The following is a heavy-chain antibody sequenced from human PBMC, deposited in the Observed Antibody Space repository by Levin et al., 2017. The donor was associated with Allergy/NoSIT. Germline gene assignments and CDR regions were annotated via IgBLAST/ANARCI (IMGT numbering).Heavy chain of an antibody. V-gene: IGHV3-11*03. J-gene: IGHJ4*02. CDR2: ISDSSSYT. CDR3: ASSRQSGYYDGDFDY. CDR1: GFTFSDYY. D-gene: IGHD3-22*01. Sequence: PGGSLRLSCAASGFTFSDYYMSWIRQAPGKGLEWVSCISDSSSYTKYADSVKGRFTISRDNAKISLYLQMNSLRAEDTAVYYCASSRQSGYYDGDFDYWGQGTLVTVSS.